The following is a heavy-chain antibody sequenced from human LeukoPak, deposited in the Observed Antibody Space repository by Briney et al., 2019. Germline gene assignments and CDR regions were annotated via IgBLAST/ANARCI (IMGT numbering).Heavy chain of an antibody. D-gene: IGHD1-7*01. V-gene: IGHV1-69*01. CDR3: AREDWNYSGFDI. J-gene: IGHJ3*02. CDR1: GGTFSSYA. Sequence: SVKVSCKASGGTFSSYAISWVRQAPGQGLEWMGGIIPIFSTANYAQKFQGRVTITADESTSTAYMELSSLRSEDTAVYYCAREDWNYSGFDIWGQGTMVTVSS. CDR2: IIPIFSTA.